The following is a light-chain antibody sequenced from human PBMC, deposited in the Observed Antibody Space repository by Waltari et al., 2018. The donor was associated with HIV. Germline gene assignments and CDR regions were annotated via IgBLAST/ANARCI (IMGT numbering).Light chain of an antibody. V-gene: IGLV1-47*01. CDR2: RNN. CDR1: SSSIGRNY. CDR3: AAWDDSLSGYV. Sequence: QSVLTQPPSASGTPGQRVTISCSGSSSSIGRNYVYWYQQLPGTAPKLLIYRNNQRPSGVPDRFSGSKSGTSASLAMSGLRSGEEADYYCAAWDDSLSGYVFGTGTKVTVL. J-gene: IGLJ1*01.